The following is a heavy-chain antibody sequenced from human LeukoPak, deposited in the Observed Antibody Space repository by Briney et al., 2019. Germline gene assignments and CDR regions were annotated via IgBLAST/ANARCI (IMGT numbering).Heavy chain of an antibody. CDR3: ARESSSGWHFDY. CDR1: GGSFSGYY. CDR2: IYYSGST. V-gene: IGHV4-31*11. D-gene: IGHD6-19*01. Sequence: SETLSLTCAVYGGSFSGYYWSWIRQHPGKGLEWIGYIYYSGSTYYNPSLKSRVTISVDTSKNQFSLKLSSVTAADTAVYYCARESSSGWHFDYWGQGTLVTVSS. J-gene: IGHJ4*02.